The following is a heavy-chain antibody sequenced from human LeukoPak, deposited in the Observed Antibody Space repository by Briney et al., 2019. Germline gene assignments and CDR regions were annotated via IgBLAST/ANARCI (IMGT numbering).Heavy chain of an antibody. J-gene: IGHJ4*02. V-gene: IGHV1-46*01. CDR1: GYIFTSYY. Sequence: GSVTVSCQASGYIFTSYYINWVRQAPGQGLEWMGIINPSGGSTSYAQKFQGRVTMTRDTSTSTVYMELSSLRSEDTAVYYCARADSYYGSGSYNYWGQGTLVTVSS. CDR3: ARADSYYGSGSYNY. CDR2: INPSGGST. D-gene: IGHD3-10*01.